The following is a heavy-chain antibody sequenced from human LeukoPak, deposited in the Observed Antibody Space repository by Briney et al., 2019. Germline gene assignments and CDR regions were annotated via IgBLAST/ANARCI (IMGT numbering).Heavy chain of an antibody. J-gene: IGHJ4*02. CDR1: GFTFSSYS. CDR3: ARVSSSTVEWLGGFDY. D-gene: IGHD6-19*01. CDR2: ISSSSSYI. V-gene: IGHV3-21*01. Sequence: PGGSLRLSCAASGFTFSSYSMNWVRQAPGKGLEWVSSISSSSSYIYYADSVKGRFTISRDNAKNSLYLQMNSLRAEDTAVYYCARVSSSTVEWLGGFDYWGQGTLVTVSS.